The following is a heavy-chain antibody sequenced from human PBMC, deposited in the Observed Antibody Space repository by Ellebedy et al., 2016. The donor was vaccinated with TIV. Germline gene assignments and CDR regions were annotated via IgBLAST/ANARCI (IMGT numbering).Heavy chain of an antibody. Sequence: GESLKISXAASGFTLNTSNAHWVRQAPGKGLEWVSSISSSSSYIYYADSVKGRFTISRDNAKNSLYLQMNSLRAEDTAVYYCARVVSGYFDYWGQGTLVTVSS. D-gene: IGHD3-10*01. CDR3: ARVVSGYFDY. V-gene: IGHV3-21*01. CDR2: ISSSSSYI. J-gene: IGHJ4*02. CDR1: GFTLNTSN.